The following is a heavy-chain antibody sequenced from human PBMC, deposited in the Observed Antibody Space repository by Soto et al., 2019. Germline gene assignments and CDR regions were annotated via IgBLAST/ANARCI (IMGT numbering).Heavy chain of an antibody. Sequence: QVQLVESGGGVVQPGRSLRLSCAASGFTFSSYGMHWVRQAPGKGLEWVAVIWYDGSNKYYADSVKGRFTISRDNSKNTLCLQMNSLRAEDTAVYYCARAVYSGYDSPRALDYWGQGTLVTVSS. D-gene: IGHD5-12*01. CDR1: GFTFSSYG. CDR2: IWYDGSNK. J-gene: IGHJ4*02. V-gene: IGHV3-33*01. CDR3: ARAVYSGYDSPRALDY.